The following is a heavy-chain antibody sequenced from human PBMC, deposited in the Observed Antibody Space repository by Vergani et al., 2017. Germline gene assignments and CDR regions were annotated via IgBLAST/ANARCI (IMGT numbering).Heavy chain of an antibody. Sequence: QVQLQESGPGLVKPSETLSLTCTVSGGSISSYYWSWIRQPPGKGLEWIGYIYYSGSTNYNPSLKSRVTISVDTSKNQFSLKLSSVTAADTAVYYCARDFPPYSSGVNPEKRGYYYYGMDVWGQGTTVTVSS. CDR3: ARDFPPYSSGVNPEKRGYYYYGMDV. CDR1: GGSISSYY. D-gene: IGHD6-19*01. CDR2: IYYSGST. V-gene: IGHV4-59*01. J-gene: IGHJ6*02.